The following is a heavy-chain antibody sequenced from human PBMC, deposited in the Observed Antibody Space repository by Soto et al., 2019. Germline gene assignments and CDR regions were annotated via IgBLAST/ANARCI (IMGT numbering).Heavy chain of an antibody. D-gene: IGHD1-26*01. J-gene: IGHJ5*02. CDR2: INEDGSDK. V-gene: IGHV3-7*02. Sequence: DVQLVQSGGGLVQPGGSLRLSCAGSGFSFSTHWMTWVRQAPGRGLEWVAHINEDGSDKDYLDSVKGRFTISRDNAEKXXXXXXXXXXXXXXXXXXXXXXXWEVDPWGQGTLVTVSS. CDR1: GFSFSTHW. CDR3: XXXXWEVDP.